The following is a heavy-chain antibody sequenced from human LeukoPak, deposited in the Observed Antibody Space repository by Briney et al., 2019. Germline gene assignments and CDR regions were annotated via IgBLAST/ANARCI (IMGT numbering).Heavy chain of an antibody. J-gene: IGHJ6*02. D-gene: IGHD3-9*01. CDR3: AREGYDIYGMDV. V-gene: IGHV3-30*19. CDR2: ISYDGSNK. CDR1: GFTFNSNG. Sequence: GGSLRLSCAASGFTFNSNGMHWVRQAPGKGLEWVAVISYDGSNKYYADSAKGRFTISRGNSKNTLYLQMNSLRAEDTAVYYCAREGYDIYGMDVWGQGTTVTVSS.